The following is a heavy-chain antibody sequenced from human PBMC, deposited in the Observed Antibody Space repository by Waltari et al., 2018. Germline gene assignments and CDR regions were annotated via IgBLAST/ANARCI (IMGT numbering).Heavy chain of an antibody. CDR3: ARAPDHYDFWSGYYGYFDY. Sequence: QVQLVQSGAEVKKPGASVKVSCKASGYTFTGYYMHWVRQAPGQGLEWMGRINPNSGGTNYAQKLQGRVTMTRDTSISTAYMELSRLRSDDTAVYYCARAPDHYDFWSGYYGYFDYWGQGTLVTVSS. J-gene: IGHJ4*02. CDR2: INPNSGGT. CDR1: GYTFTGYY. D-gene: IGHD3-3*01. V-gene: IGHV1-2*06.